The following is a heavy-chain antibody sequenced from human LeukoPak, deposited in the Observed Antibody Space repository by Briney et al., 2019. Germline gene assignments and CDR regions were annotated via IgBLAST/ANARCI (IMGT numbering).Heavy chain of an antibody. CDR3: ARGGVGYCSSTSCYDYYYYGMDV. D-gene: IGHD2-2*01. V-gene: IGHV1-69*13. CDR2: IIPIFGTA. J-gene: IGHJ6*02. CDR1: GGTFSSYA. Sequence: GASVKVSCKASGGTFSSYAISWVRQAPGQGLEWMGGIIPIFGTANYAQKFQGRVTITADESTSTAYMELSSPRSEDTAVYYCARGGVGYCSSTSCYDYYYYGMDVWGQGTTVTVSS.